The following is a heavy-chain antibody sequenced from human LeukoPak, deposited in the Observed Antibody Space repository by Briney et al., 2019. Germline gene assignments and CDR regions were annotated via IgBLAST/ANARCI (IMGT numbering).Heavy chain of an antibody. V-gene: IGHV3-48*04. CDR1: GFTFSSYS. D-gene: IGHD5-18*01. J-gene: IGHJ5*02. CDR2: ISSSSSTI. CDR3: ARDRGRYSYGLISRGWFDP. Sequence: SGGSLRLSCAASGFTFSSYSMNWVRQAPGKGLEWVSYISSSSSTIYYADSVKGRFTISRDNAKNSLYLQMNSLRAEDTAVYYCARDRGRYSYGLISRGWFDPWGQGTLVTVSS.